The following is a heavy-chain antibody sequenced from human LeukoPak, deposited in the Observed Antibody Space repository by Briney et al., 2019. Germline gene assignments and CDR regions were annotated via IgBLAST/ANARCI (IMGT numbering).Heavy chain of an antibody. CDR1: GGSLSSHY. CDR3: ARFSSGCSTSSCYLTY. Sequence: SETLSLTCSVSGGSLSSHYWSWIRQPPGKGLELIGHIHDTGSTSYNPSLRGRVTISLDTSNNQFSLKLTSMTAADTAVYYCARFSSGCSTSSCYLTYWGQGTLVTVSS. CDR2: IHDTGST. V-gene: IGHV4-59*11. D-gene: IGHD2-2*01. J-gene: IGHJ4*02.